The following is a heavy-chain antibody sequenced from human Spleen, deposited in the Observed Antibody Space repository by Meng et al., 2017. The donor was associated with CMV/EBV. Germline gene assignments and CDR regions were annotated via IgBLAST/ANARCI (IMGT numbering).Heavy chain of an antibody. V-gene: IGHV3-30-3*01. D-gene: IGHD1-1*01. CDR1: EFTFSSYA. J-gene: IGHJ6*02. Sequence: GGSLRLSCTASEFTFSSYAVHWVRRAPGKGLEWVAVISYDGNNNYYSNSVKGRFTLSRDNSKNTVYLQMNSLRPEDTAVYYCAREASINEPRYYGMDVWGQGTTVTVS. CDR2: ISYDGNNN. CDR3: AREASINEPRYYGMDV.